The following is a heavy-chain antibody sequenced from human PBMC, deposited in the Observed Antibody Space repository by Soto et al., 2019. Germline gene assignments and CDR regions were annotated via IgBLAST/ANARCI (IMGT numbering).Heavy chain of an antibody. CDR2: ISDRGDNT. J-gene: IGHJ4*02. CDR3: AKVRLWFGRTTGDF. V-gene: IGHV3-23*01. Sequence: EVQLLESGGGLVQPGGSLRLSCAASGFTFRSYAMSWARQAPGKGLEWVSGISDRGDNTYYADSVKGRFTISRDNSKYTLFLPMSSLRAEVTAIYCCAKVRLWFGRTTGDFWGQGVLVTVSS. CDR1: GFTFRSYA. D-gene: IGHD3-10*01.